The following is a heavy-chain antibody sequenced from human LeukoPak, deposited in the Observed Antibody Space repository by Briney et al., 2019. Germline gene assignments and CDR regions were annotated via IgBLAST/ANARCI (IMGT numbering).Heavy chain of an antibody. CDR2: IYTSGST. D-gene: IGHD6-13*01. CDR3: AREKYSSSWRTFDY. CDR1: GGSISSYY. Sequence: SETLSLTCTVSGGSISSYYWSWIRQPAGKGLEWIGRIYTSGSTNYNPSLKSRVTMSVDTSKNQFSLKLSSVTAADTVVYYCAREKYSSSWRTFDYWGQGTLVTVSS. V-gene: IGHV4-4*07. J-gene: IGHJ4*02.